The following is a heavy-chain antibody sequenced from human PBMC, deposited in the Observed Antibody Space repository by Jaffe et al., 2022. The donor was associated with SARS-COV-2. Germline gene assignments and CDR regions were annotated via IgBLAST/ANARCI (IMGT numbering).Heavy chain of an antibody. CDR1: GGSISSYY. D-gene: IGHD3-3*01. CDR2: IYYSGST. CDR3: ARGSGVVSHFDY. V-gene: IGHV4-59*01. J-gene: IGHJ4*02. Sequence: QVQLQESGPGLVKPSETLSLTCTVSGGSISSYYWSWIRQPPGKGLEWIGYIYYSGSTNYNPSLKSRVTISVDTSKNQFSLKLSSVTAADTAVYYCARGSGVVSHFDYWGQGTLVTVSS.